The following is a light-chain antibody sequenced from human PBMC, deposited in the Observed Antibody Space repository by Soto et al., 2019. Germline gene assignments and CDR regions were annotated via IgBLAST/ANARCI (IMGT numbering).Light chain of an antibody. CDR1: QTITTY. V-gene: IGKV1-39*01. CDR3: QQSHSTPWT. CDR2: GAS. J-gene: IGKJ1*01. Sequence: DIQMTQSPSSLSASVGDRVTITCRASQTITTYLNWYQQKPGKAPHLLIYGASSLQSGVPSRFTGSGSGTDFTLTISSLQPEDFATYYCQQSHSTPWTFGQGTEVENK.